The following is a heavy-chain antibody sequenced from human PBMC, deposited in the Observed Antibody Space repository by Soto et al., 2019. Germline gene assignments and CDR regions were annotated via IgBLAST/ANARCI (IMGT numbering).Heavy chain of an antibody. D-gene: IGHD3-22*01. CDR1: GFTFRRYG. CDR3: ARSGYDRTGYPIGLDI. J-gene: IGHJ3*02. Sequence: QVQLVESGGGVVQPGRSLRISCAASGFTFRRYGMHWVRQAPGKGLEWVAVIWHDGGRKHYGDSVKGRFTISRDNSKNTLYVEMNSLRAEDTAVYYCARSGYDRTGYPIGLDIWGQGTMVIVSS. V-gene: IGHV3-33*01. CDR2: IWHDGGRK.